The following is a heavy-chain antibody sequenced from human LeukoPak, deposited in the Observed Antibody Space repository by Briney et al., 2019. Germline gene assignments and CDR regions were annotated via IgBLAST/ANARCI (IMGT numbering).Heavy chain of an antibody. CDR1: GFTFNSYV. D-gene: IGHD3-3*01. Sequence: GGSLRLSCAASGFTFNSYVMSWVRRAPGKGLEWVSGISSSGDRTYYADSVKGRFTISRDNSKNTLYLQMNSLRAEDTAVYYCAKDLPKITIFGALHHWGQGTLVSVSS. CDR3: AKDLPKITIFGALHH. CDR2: ISSSGDRT. V-gene: IGHV3-23*01. J-gene: IGHJ1*01.